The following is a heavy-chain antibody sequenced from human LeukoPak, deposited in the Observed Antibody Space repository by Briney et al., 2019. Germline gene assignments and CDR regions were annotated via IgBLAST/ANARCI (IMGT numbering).Heavy chain of an antibody. V-gene: IGHV1-69*05. CDR2: IIPIFGTA. CDR1: VGTFSSYA. J-gene: IGHJ3*02. Sequence: SVKVSCKASVGTFSSYAISWVRQAPGQGLEWMGRIIPIFGTANYAQKFHGRVTITTNESTSTAYMELSSLRSEDTAVYYCASLLPRARSGYDNGWAWVRNSAFDIWGQGTMVTVSS. D-gene: IGHD5-12*01. CDR3: ASLLPRARSGYDNGWAWVRNSAFDI.